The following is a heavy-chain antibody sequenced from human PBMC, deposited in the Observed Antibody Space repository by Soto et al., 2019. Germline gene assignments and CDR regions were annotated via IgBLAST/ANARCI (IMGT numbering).Heavy chain of an antibody. Sequence: GGSLRLSCTASGFTFGDYAMSWFRQAPGKGLEWVGFIRSKAYGGTTEYAASVKGRFTISRDDSKSIAYLQMNSLKTEDTAVYYCTRSLRYSSGWYGPFDAFDIWGQGTMVTVSS. J-gene: IGHJ3*02. CDR3: TRSLRYSSGWYGPFDAFDI. V-gene: IGHV3-49*03. D-gene: IGHD6-19*01. CDR1: GFTFGDYA. CDR2: IRSKAYGGTT.